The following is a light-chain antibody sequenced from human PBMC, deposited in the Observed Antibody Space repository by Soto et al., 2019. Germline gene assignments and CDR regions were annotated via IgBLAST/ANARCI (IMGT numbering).Light chain of an antibody. Sequence: ETVLTQSPATVSLSLGDRATLPCRASQSVSSNKLAWYQQKPGQAPRLLIYGASTRATGIPARFSGSGSGTEFTLTISSLQSEDFAVYYCQQYNNWPQAFGQGTKVDIK. V-gene: IGKV3-15*01. J-gene: IGKJ1*01. CDR2: GAS. CDR1: QSVSSN. CDR3: QQYNNWPQA.